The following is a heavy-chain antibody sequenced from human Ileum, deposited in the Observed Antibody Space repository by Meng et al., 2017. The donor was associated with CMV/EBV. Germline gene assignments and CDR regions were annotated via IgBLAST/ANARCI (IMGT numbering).Heavy chain of an antibody. CDR3: ARGHYDFWSGYSTYLFDY. CDR1: YSFTSYV. CDR2: MNPNSGNT. Sequence: YSFTSYVIHWVRQATGQGLEWMGWMNPNSGNTGYAQKFQGRVTMTRNTSISTAYMELGSLRSEDTAVYYCARGHYDFWSGYSTYLFDYSGQGTLVTVSS. J-gene: IGHJ4*02. D-gene: IGHD3-3*01. V-gene: IGHV1-8*01.